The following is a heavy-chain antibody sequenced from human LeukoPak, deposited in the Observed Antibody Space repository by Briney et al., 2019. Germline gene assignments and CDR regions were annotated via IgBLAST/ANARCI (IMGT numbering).Heavy chain of an antibody. CDR2: INHSGST. V-gene: IGHV4-34*01. Sequence: SETLSLTCAVYGGSFSGYYWSWIRQPPGKGLEWIGEINHSGSTNYNPSLKSRVTISVDTSKNQFSLKLSSVTAADTAVYYCARSYGSGSSPSGGYMDVWGKGTTVTISS. D-gene: IGHD3-10*01. CDR1: GGSFSGYY. CDR3: ARSYGSGSSPSGGYMDV. J-gene: IGHJ6*03.